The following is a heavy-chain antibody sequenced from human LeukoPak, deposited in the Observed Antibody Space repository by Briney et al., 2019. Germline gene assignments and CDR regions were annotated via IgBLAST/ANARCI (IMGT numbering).Heavy chain of an antibody. CDR3: ARRYYYDSSGYEFDY. J-gene: IGHJ4*02. V-gene: IGHV4-38-2*02. CDR2: IYYSGST. D-gene: IGHD3-22*01. Sequence: SETLSLTCSVSGYSISSGYYWDWIRQPPGKGLEWIGSIYYSGSTYYNPSLKSRVTISIDTSKNHFSLKLSSVTAADTAVYYCARRYYYDSSGYEFDYWGQGALVTVSS. CDR1: GYSISSGYY.